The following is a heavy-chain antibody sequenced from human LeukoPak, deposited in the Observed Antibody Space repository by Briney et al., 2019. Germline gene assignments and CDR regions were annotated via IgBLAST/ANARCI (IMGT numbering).Heavy chain of an antibody. CDR1: GGTFSSYA. CDR2: IIPIFGTA. CDR3: ARGRRYGGDDAFDS. J-gene: IGHJ3*02. V-gene: IGHV1-69*05. Sequence: ASVKVSCKASGGTFSSYAISWVRQAPGQGLEWMGGIIPIFGTANYAQKFQGRVTITTDESTSTAYMELSSLRSEDTAVYYCARGRRYGGDDAFDSWGQGTMVTVSS. D-gene: IGHD3-16*01.